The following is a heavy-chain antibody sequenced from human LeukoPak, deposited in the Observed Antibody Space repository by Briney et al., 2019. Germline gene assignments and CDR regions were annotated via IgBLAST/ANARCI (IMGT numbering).Heavy chain of an antibody. D-gene: IGHD6-19*01. J-gene: IGHJ4*02. CDR3: ASAGSGLY. V-gene: IGHV3-74*01. CDR2: INTDGSST. CDR1: GFTFSNYW. Sequence: GGSLRLSCAASGFTFSNYWMHWVRQAPGKGLVWVSRINTDGSSTSYADSVKGRFTISRDNAKNSLYLQMNSLRDEDTAVYYCASAGSGLYWGQGTLVTVSS.